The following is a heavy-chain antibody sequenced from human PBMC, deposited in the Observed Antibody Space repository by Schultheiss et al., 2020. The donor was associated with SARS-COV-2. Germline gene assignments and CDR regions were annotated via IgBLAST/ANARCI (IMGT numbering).Heavy chain of an antibody. D-gene: IGHD3-3*01. Sequence: GESLKISCAASGFTFSRYAMSWVRQAPGKGLEWVSAISGSCGSTYYADSVKGRFTISRDNSKNTVYLQMSSLRAEDTAIYYCARAPDSYYDFWSGSKNYYYYGMDVCGQGTRITVA. CDR1: GFTFSRYA. CDR3: ARAPDSYYDFWSGSKNYYYYGMDV. V-gene: IGHV3-23*01. CDR2: ISGSCGST. J-gene: IGHJ6*02.